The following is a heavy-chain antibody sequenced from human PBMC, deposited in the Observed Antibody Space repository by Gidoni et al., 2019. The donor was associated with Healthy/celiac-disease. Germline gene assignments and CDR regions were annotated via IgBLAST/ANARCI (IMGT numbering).Heavy chain of an antibody. D-gene: IGHD6-19*01. V-gene: IGHV4-59*01. CDR3: ARGRGWPPLFDY. Sequence: QVQLQESGPGLVQSSETLSLTCTASGGSISSYYWSWIRQPPGEGLEWIGYIYYSGSTNYNPSLKSRVTISVDTSKNQFSLKLSSVTAADTAVYYCARGRGWPPLFDYWGQGTLVTVSS. CDR1: GGSISSYY. J-gene: IGHJ4*02. CDR2: IYYSGST.